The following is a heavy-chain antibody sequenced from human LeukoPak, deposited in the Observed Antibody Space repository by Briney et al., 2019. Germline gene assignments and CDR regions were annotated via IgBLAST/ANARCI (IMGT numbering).Heavy chain of an antibody. CDR1: GFTFSSYE. Sequence: GGSLRLSCAASGFTFSSYEMNWVRQAPGKGLEWVSYISSSGSTIYYADSVKGRFTISRDNAKNSLYLQMNSLRAEDTAVYYCAGGLGIHHYFDYWGQGTLVTVSS. CDR2: ISSSGSTI. CDR3: AGGLGIHHYFDY. J-gene: IGHJ4*02. D-gene: IGHD7-27*01. V-gene: IGHV3-48*03.